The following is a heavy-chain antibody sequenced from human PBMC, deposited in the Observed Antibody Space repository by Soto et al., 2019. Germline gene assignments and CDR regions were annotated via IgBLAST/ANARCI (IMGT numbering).Heavy chain of an antibody. J-gene: IGHJ6*02. D-gene: IGHD2-21*02. CDR3: ARDLWGYCGTDCYPLDV. CDR1: GGSISSSSYY. V-gene: IGHV4-39*02. Sequence: PSETLSLTCTVSGGSISSSSYYWGWIRQPPGKGLEWIGSIYYSGSTYYNPSLKSRITVSVDTSSNQFSLQLSSVTAADTAVYYCARDLWGYCGTDCYPLDVWGQGT. CDR2: IYYSGST.